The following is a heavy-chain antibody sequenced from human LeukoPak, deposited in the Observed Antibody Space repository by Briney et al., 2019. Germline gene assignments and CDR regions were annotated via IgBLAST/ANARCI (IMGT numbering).Heavy chain of an antibody. J-gene: IGHJ4*02. CDR2: IYSDGTS. CDR1: GFTVSNSF. CDR3: ASLITLGWRWLQSQHPVSYFDY. V-gene: IGHV3-53*01. D-gene: IGHD5-24*01. Sequence: GGSLRLSCAASGFTVSNSFMSWIRQAPGKGLEWVSVIYSDGTSYYADSVKARFSISRDNSKNTLYLQMNSLRAEDTAVYYCASLITLGWRWLQSQHPVSYFDYWGQGTLVTVSS.